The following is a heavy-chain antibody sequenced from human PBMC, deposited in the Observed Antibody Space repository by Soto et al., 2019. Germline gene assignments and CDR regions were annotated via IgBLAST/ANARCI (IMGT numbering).Heavy chain of an antibody. D-gene: IGHD3-22*01. Sequence: PSETLSLTCTVSGGSVSSGSHYLTWIRQSPGKGLEWIGYMYYSGSTNYNPSLKSRVTISVDTSKNQFSLKLSSVTAADTAVYYCARDGGDSSGYYYDYWGQGTLVTVSS. CDR2: MYYSGST. CDR3: ARDGGDSSGYYYDY. V-gene: IGHV4-61*01. CDR1: GGSVSSGSHY. J-gene: IGHJ4*02.